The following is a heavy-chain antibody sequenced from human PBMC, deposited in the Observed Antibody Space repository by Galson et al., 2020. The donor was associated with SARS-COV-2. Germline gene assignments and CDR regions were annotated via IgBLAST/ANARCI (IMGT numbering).Heavy chain of an antibody. D-gene: IGHD5-12*01. Sequence: GSLKISCAASGFKFDEYGLSWVRQAPGKGLAWVSGINWNGGATGYGDSVKGRFTISRDNAQNSLYLQMNSLRPDDTALYYCARVGIVSTTVAEYFQDWGQGTLVTVSS. J-gene: IGHJ1*01. V-gene: IGHV3-20*04. CDR1: GFKFDEYG. CDR2: INWNGGAT. CDR3: ARVGIVSTTVAEYFQD.